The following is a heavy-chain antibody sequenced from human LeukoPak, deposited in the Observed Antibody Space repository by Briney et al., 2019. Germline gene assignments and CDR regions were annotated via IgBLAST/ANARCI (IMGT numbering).Heavy chain of an antibody. CDR3: ATYTQYFGAPGGADY. D-gene: IGHD2-8*02. J-gene: IGHJ4*02. CDR1: RFTFSDYW. Sequence: GGSLRLSCAVSRFTFSDYWMRWVRQAPGKGLEWVAAINKDGSEKQYVGSVKGRFTTSRDNAKNSVYLQMTSLGAEDTAVYYCATYTQYFGAPGGADYWGLGTLVTVSS. CDR2: INKDGSEK. V-gene: IGHV3-7*01.